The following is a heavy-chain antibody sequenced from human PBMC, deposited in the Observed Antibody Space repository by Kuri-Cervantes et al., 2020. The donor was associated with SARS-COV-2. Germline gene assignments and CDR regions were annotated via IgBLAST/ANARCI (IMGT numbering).Heavy chain of an antibody. CDR2: IWYDGSNK. Sequence: GESLKISCAASGFSFSTYGIHWVRQAPGKGLQWVAVIWYDGSNKYYADSVKGRFTISREDSKNTVYLEMHSLRVDDTAGYYCARDQGADTEMVGFDYWGQGTPVTVSS. CDR1: GFSFSTYG. D-gene: IGHD5-18*01. V-gene: IGHV3-33*01. J-gene: IGHJ4*02. CDR3: ARDQGADTEMVGFDY.